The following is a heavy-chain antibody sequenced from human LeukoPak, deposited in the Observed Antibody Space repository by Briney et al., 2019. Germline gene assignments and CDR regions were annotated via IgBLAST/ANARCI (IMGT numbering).Heavy chain of an antibody. CDR2: ISAYNGKT. Sequence: ASVKVSCKGSGYTVTSCGISWVRQAPAPGLEWMGWISAYNGKTNYAHKLQGRVTMTTDTSTSTDYLELRSLRSDDTAVYYCATGVGGGLYYYGMDVWGQGTTVTVSS. D-gene: IGHD1-26*01. V-gene: IGHV1-18*01. J-gene: IGHJ6*02. CDR1: GYTVTSCG. CDR3: ATGVGGGLYYYGMDV.